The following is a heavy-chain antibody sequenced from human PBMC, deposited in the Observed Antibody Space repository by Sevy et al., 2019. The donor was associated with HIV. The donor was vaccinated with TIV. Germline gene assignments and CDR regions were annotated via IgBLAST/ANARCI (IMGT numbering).Heavy chain of an antibody. CDR1: GLTFSSYS. Sequence: GGSLRLSCTASGLTFSSYSMNWVRQAPGKGLEWVSSISSSSSYIYYRDSVKGRFTISRDNAKNSVYLQMNSLRAEDTAVYYCNRITLQGEDAFDLWGQGTMVTVSS. V-gene: IGHV3-21*01. J-gene: IGHJ3*01. D-gene: IGHD3-10*01. CDR2: ISSSSSYI. CDR3: NRITLQGEDAFDL.